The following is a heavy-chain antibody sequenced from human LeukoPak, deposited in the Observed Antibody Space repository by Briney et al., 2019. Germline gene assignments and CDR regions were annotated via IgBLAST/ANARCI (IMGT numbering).Heavy chain of an antibody. J-gene: IGHJ4*02. CDR1: GFTFSSYS. CDR2: ISSSSYI. CDR3: ARDPLVLRYFDWSPQPLDY. Sequence: GGSLRLSCAASGFTFSSYSMTWVRQAPGKGLEWVSSISSSSYIYYADSVKGRFTISRDNAKNSLYLQMNSLRAEDTAVYYCARDPLVLRYFDWSPQPLDYWGQGTLVTVSS. V-gene: IGHV3-21*01. D-gene: IGHD3-9*01.